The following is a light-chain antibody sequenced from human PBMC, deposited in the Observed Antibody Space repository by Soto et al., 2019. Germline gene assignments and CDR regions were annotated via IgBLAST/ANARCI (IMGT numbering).Light chain of an antibody. CDR1: QSVLYSSNNKNY. Sequence: DIVMTQSPDSLAVSLGERATINCKSSQSVLYSSNNKNYLAWYQQKPGQPPKLLIYWASTRESGVPDRFSGSGSGTDSLLPIGGRKVEDVVFYSGQKYYINAFTFAEGTRWGSN. V-gene: IGKV4-1*01. J-gene: IGKJ4*01. CDR2: WAS. CDR3: QKYYINAFT.